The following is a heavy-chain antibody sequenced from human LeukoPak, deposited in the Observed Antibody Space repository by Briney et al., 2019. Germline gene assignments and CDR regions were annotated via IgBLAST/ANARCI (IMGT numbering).Heavy chain of an antibody. Sequence: PSETLSLTCDVKGGSLSGSYWTWIRQSPEKRLEWIGEINQSGNSNYNPSLKSRVTISLDTSKNQFSLKLTSVTAADTAVYYCARHRLGTYNFDYWGQGTLVTVSS. V-gene: IGHV4-34*01. D-gene: IGHD7-27*01. CDR3: ARHRLGTYNFDY. CDR2: INQSGNS. CDR1: GGSLSGSY. J-gene: IGHJ4*02.